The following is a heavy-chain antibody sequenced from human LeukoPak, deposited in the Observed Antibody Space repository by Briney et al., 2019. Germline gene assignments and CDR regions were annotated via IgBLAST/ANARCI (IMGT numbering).Heavy chain of an antibody. J-gene: IGHJ5*02. Sequence: PSETLSLTCTVSGGSLSSYYWSWLRQPPGKGLEWIGYIYYSGSTNYNPSLKSRVTISVDTSKNQFSLKLSSVTAADTAVYYCAGEMATIINWFDPWGQGTLVTVSS. CDR2: IYYSGST. CDR1: GGSLSSYY. V-gene: IGHV4-59*01. D-gene: IGHD5-24*01. CDR3: AGEMATIINWFDP.